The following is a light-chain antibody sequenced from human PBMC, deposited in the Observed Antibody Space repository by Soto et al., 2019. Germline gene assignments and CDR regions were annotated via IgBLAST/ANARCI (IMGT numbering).Light chain of an antibody. CDR1: QSISTW. V-gene: IGKV1-5*03. Sequence: DIQMTQSPSTLSASVGDRVTITCRASQSISTWLAWYQQKPGKAPKVLISKTSSLESGVPSRFSGSGSETEFTLTISSLQPDDFATYYCQQYETYWTFGQGTKVEIK. CDR3: QQYETYWT. CDR2: KTS. J-gene: IGKJ1*01.